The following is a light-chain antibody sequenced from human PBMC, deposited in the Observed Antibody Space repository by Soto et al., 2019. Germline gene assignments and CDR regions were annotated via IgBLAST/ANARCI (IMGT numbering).Light chain of an antibody. CDR1: HSISSW. Sequence: DIQMTQSPSTLSASVGDRVTITCRASHSISSWLAWYQQKPGKAPNLLIYRASSLESGVPSRFSGSGSGTEFPLTISSLQPDDFATYYCQQYNSFPTFGQGTKVEIK. J-gene: IGKJ1*01. V-gene: IGKV1-5*03. CDR2: RAS. CDR3: QQYNSFPT.